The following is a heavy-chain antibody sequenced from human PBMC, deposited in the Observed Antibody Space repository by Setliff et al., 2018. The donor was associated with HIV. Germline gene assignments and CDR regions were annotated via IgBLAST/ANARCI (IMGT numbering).Heavy chain of an antibody. V-gene: IGHV4-59*11. CDR1: GAFITSHY. CDR2: TYSTGST. J-gene: IGHJ4*02. D-gene: IGHD4-17*01. Sequence: SETLSLTCTVSGAFITSHYWSWIRQSPGRELEWIGYTYSTGSTNYNPSLQSRVSISMDASKNKFSLKVTSVTSADTAVYYCAKGAGFYGDYTFDYWGQGNLVTVSS. CDR3: AKGAGFYGDYTFDY.